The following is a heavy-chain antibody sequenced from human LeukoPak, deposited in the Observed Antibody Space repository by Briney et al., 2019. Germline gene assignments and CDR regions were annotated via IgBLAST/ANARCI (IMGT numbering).Heavy chain of an antibody. CDR2: IYYSGST. Sequence: SETLSLTCSVSDGSISSHYWSWIRQPPGKGLEWIGYIYYSGSTNYNPSLKSRVTISVDTSKNQFSLKLSSVTAADTAVYYCARDPYCSGGSCHTPDAFDIWGQGTMVTVSS. V-gene: IGHV4-59*11. CDR1: DGSISSHY. J-gene: IGHJ3*02. D-gene: IGHD2-15*01. CDR3: ARDPYCSGGSCHTPDAFDI.